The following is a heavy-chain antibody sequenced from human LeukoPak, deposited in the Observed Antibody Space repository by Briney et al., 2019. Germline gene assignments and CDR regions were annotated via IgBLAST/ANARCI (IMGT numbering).Heavy chain of an antibody. Sequence: SETLSLTCSVSGGSISLSYYYWGWIRQPPGKALEWIGSVYYSGTTSYNPSLKSRVTISVDMSKNQFSLKLSSVTAADTAVYYCARDDDSSGYHWDYWGQGTLVTVSS. CDR2: VYYSGTT. J-gene: IGHJ4*02. D-gene: IGHD3-22*01. CDR1: GGSISLSYYY. V-gene: IGHV4-39*07. CDR3: ARDDDSSGYHWDY.